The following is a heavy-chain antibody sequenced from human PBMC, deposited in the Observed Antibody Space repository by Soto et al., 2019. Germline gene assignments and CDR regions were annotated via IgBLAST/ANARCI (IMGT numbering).Heavy chain of an antibody. V-gene: IGHV4-38-2*02. J-gene: IGHJ3*01. Sequence: PSGTLSLTCTVSSYSISSGSYWAWIRQPPGKGPEWIASIYHGGTTFYNPSLKSRVTLSIDTSKDQFSLRLSSVTAADTAVYYCARDSGGLRLGESSLYGEKDSFDVWDQGTLVTVSS. CDR3: ARDSGGLRLGESSLYGEKDSFDV. CDR2: IYHGGTT. D-gene: IGHD3-16*02. CDR1: SYSISSGSY.